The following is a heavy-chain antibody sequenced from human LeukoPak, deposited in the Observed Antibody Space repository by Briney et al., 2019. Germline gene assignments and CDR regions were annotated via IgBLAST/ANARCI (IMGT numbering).Heavy chain of an antibody. CDR1: GYTFTGYY. D-gene: IGHD4-17*01. Sequence: ASVKVSCKVSGYTFTGYYMHWVRQAPGQGLEWMGWINPNSGGTNYAQKFQGRVTMTRDTSISTAYMELSRLRSDDTAVYYCARASDYGDYGFGALGYWGQGTLVTVSS. V-gene: IGHV1-2*02. J-gene: IGHJ4*02. CDR3: ARASDYGDYGFGALGY. CDR2: INPNSGGT.